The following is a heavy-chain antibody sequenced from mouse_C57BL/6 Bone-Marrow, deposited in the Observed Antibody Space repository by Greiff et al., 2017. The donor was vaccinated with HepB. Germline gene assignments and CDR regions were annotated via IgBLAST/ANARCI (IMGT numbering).Heavy chain of an antibody. CDR1: GFTFSSYG. Sequence: EVKLVESGGDLVKPGGSLKLSCAASGFTFSSYGMSWVRQTPDKRLEWVATISSGGSYTYYPDSVKGRFTISRDNAKNTLYLQMSSLKSEDTAMYYCARVYYYGSSPNVWGTGTTVTVSS. D-gene: IGHD1-1*01. V-gene: IGHV5-6*01. J-gene: IGHJ1*03. CDR3: ARVYYYGSSPNV. CDR2: ISSGGSYT.